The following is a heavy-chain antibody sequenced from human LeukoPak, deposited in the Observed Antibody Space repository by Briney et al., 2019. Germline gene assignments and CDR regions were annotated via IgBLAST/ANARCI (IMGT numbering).Heavy chain of an antibody. CDR2: IYYSGST. V-gene: IGHV4-39*01. CDR1: GGSISSSSYY. Sequence: PSETLSLTCTVSGGSISSSSYYWGWIRQPPGKGLEWIGSIYYSGSTYYNPSLKSRVTISVDTSKNQFSPKLSSVTAADTAVYYCARGRGRNAFDIWGQGTMVTVSS. D-gene: IGHD1-26*01. J-gene: IGHJ3*02. CDR3: ARGRGRNAFDI.